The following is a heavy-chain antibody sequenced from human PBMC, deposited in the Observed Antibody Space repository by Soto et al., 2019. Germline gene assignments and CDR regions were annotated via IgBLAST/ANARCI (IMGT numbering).Heavy chain of an antibody. Sequence: QVQLVQSGAEVKKPGASVKVSCKASGYTFTGYYMHWVRQAPGQGLEWMGWINPNSGGTNYAQKLQGWVTMTRDTAISTAYMELSRLRSDDTAVYYCARASPDDGYGMDVWGQGTTVTVSS. J-gene: IGHJ6*02. D-gene: IGHD4-17*01. V-gene: IGHV1-2*04. CDR3: ARASPDDGYGMDV. CDR2: INPNSGGT. CDR1: GYTFTGYY.